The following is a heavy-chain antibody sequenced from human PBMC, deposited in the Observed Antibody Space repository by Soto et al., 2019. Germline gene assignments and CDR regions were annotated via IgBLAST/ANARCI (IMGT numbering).Heavy chain of an antibody. Sequence: SETLALTCAVYGGSFSGDYWSCIRQPRGKGLEWIGEINHSGSTNYNPSLKSRVNISVDTSKNQFSLKLSSVTAADTAVYDCARGLPSIADRQRWEYYGLDVWGQGTTVT. CDR2: INHSGST. CDR1: GGSFSGDY. D-gene: IGHD6-6*01. V-gene: IGHV4-34*01. J-gene: IGHJ6*02. CDR3: ARGLPSIADRQRWEYYGLDV.